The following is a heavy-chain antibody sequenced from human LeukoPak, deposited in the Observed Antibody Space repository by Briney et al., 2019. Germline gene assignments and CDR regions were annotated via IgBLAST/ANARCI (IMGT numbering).Heavy chain of an antibody. Sequence: SVKVSCKAWVGTFSRYAISWVRQARGQGLDGMGGIIPILGTANYAQKFEGRVTNTADEYKSTPYMALSSMRSQDTAVYLCARGWSGHVHDDFYIWGEGTMVPVSS. CDR2: IIPILGTA. D-gene: IGHD3-3*01. CDR3: ARGWSGHVHDDFYI. V-gene: IGHV1-69*01. J-gene: IGHJ3*02. CDR1: VGTFSRYA.